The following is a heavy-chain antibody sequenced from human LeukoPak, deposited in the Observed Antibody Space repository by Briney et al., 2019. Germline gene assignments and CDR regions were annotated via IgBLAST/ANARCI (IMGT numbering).Heavy chain of an antibody. Sequence: ASVKVPCKASGYTFTGYYMHWVRQAPGQGLEWMGWINPNSGGTNYAQKFQGRVTMTRDTSISTAYMELSRLRSDDTAVYYCAREVNGDYRYNWFDPWGQGTLVTVSS. CDR2: INPNSGGT. CDR1: GYTFTGYY. D-gene: IGHD4-17*01. J-gene: IGHJ5*02. CDR3: AREVNGDYRYNWFDP. V-gene: IGHV1-2*02.